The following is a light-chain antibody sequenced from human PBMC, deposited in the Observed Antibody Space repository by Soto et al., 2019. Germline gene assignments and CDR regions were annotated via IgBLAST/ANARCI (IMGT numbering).Light chain of an antibody. CDR1: QAISSN. CDR3: QQYNNWPPGRT. Sequence: EIVMTQSPATLSVSRGERATLSCRANQAISSNLAWYQQKPGQAPRLLIYGASTRATGIPDRFSGSGSGTEFTLTISSLQSEDFAVYYCQQYNNWPPGRTFGQGTKVEIK. J-gene: IGKJ1*01. CDR2: GAS. V-gene: IGKV3-15*01.